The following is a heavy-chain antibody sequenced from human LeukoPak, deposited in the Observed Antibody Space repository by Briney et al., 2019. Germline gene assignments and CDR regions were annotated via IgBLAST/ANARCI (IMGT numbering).Heavy chain of an antibody. CDR1: GFTFSNYW. CDR2: IERDGSEK. D-gene: IGHD5-18*01. V-gene: IGHV3-7*01. CDR3: ARDRGYFY. J-gene: IGHJ4*02. Sequence: PGGSLRLSCAASGFTFSNYWMSWVRQAPGRGLEWVANIERDGSEKYYVDSVKGRFIISRDNAKNALYLQMNSLRVGDTAVYYCARDRGYFYWGQGTLVTVSS.